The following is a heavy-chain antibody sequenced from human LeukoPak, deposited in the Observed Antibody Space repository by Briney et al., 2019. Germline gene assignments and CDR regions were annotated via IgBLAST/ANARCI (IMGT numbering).Heavy chain of an antibody. Sequence: GGSLRLSCSASGFTFSSYAMHWVRQAPGKGLEWVAVISFDGSYKYYADSVKGRFTISRDNSKNTLYLQMNSLRTEDTAVFYCAKYYYDGSGYSALGYWGQGTLVTVSS. V-gene: IGHV3-30*04. CDR3: AKYYYDGSGYSALGY. J-gene: IGHJ1*01. CDR1: GFTFSSYA. D-gene: IGHD3-22*01. CDR2: ISFDGSYK.